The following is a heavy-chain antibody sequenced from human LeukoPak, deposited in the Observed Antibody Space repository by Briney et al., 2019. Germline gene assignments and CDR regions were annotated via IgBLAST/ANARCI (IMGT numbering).Heavy chain of an antibody. J-gene: IGHJ6*04. CDR1: GFTLSNYW. V-gene: IGHV3-7*01. D-gene: IGHD3-10*02. CDR3: AELGITMIGGV. Sequence: GGSLRLSCVAPGFTLSNYWMSWVRQAPGKGLEWVANIKQDGSEKYYVDSVKGRFTISRDNAKNSLYLQMNSLRAEDTAVYYCAELGITMIGGVWGKGTTVTISS. CDR2: IKQDGSEK.